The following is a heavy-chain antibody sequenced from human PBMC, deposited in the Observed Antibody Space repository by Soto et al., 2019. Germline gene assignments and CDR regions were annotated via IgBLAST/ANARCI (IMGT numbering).Heavy chain of an antibody. CDR2: ISSSSSYI. J-gene: IGHJ4*02. Sequence: PGGSLRLSCAASGFTFSSYSMNWVRQAPGKGLEWVSSISSSSSYIYYADTVKGRFTISRDNAKNSLYLQMNSLRAEDTAVYYCARESPYCRSTSCQGPFDYWGQGT. D-gene: IGHD2-2*01. CDR1: GFTFSSYS. CDR3: ARESPYCRSTSCQGPFDY. V-gene: IGHV3-21*01.